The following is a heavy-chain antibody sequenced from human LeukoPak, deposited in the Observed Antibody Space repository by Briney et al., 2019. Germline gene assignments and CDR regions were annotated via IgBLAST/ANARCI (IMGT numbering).Heavy chain of an antibody. CDR3: AKEGYCSSTSCYAGGLDY. J-gene: IGHJ4*02. CDR2: ISGSGGST. V-gene: IGHV3-23*01. D-gene: IGHD2-2*01. CDR1: GFTFSSYA. Sequence: GGSLRLSCAASGFTFSSYAMSWVRQAPGKGLEWVSAISGSGGSTYYADSVKGRFTISRDNSRNTLYLQMNSLRAEDTAVYYCAKEGYCSSTSCYAGGLDYWGQGTLVTVSS.